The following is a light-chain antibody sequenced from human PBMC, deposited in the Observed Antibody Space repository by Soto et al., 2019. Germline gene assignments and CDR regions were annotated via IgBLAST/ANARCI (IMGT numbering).Light chain of an antibody. Sequence: DIPMTQSPSTLSASVGDRVTITCRASQSISSWLAWYQQKPGKAPKLLIYDASSLESGVPSRFSGSGSGTEFTLTISSLQPDDFATYYCQQYNSGEWTFGQGTKVEIK. CDR1: QSISSW. V-gene: IGKV1-5*01. CDR2: DAS. J-gene: IGKJ1*01. CDR3: QQYNSGEWT.